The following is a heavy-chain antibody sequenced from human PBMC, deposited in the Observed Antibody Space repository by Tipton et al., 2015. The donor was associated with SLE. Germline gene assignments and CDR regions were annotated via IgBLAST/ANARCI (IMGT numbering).Heavy chain of an antibody. Sequence: TLSLTCAVYGGSFSDYYWGWIRQPPGKGLEWIASMFYHSSSTYHNPSLKSRVTISIDTSKNQFSLKLSSVTAADTAVYFCAADPYDGKLKFDSWGQGTLVSVSS. J-gene: IGHJ4*02. D-gene: IGHD3-22*01. CDR1: GGSFSDYY. CDR2: MFYHSSST. V-gene: IGHV4-34*01. CDR3: AADPYDGKLKFDS.